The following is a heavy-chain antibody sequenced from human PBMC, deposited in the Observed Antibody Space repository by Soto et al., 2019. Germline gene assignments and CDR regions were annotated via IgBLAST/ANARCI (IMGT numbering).Heavy chain of an antibody. Sequence: QVHLVESGGGVVQPGRSLRLSCGASGFTFSSFGMHWVRQAPGKGLEWVAVISYDENSKYYAESVTGRFTISRDNSKNTLYLEMNSLRAEDTALYYCAKEGVGTTVGTSHGIGDFWGQGTLVTVSS. J-gene: IGHJ4*02. CDR1: GFTFSSFG. CDR3: AKEGVGTTVGTSHGIGDF. CDR2: ISYDENSK. D-gene: IGHD4-17*01. V-gene: IGHV3-30*18.